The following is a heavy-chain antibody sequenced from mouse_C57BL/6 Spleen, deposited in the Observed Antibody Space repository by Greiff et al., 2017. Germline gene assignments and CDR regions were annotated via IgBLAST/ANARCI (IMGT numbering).Heavy chain of an antibody. CDR3: AREDYGSEGAAQAILFAY. Sequence: QVQLQQSGAELARPGASVKMSCKASGYTFTSYSMHWVKQRPGQGLEWIGYINPSSGYTKYNQKFKDKATLTADKSSSTAYMQLSSLTSEDSAVXYGAREDYGSEGAAQAILFAYWGQGTLVTVSA. J-gene: IGHJ3*01. D-gene: IGHD2-2*01. CDR2: INPSSGYT. V-gene: IGHV1-4*01. CDR1: GYTFTSYS.